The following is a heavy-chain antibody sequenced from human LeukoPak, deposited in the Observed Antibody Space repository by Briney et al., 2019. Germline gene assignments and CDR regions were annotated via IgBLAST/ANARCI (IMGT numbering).Heavy chain of an antibody. Sequence: PGGSLSLSCAASGFTFISYEMNWVRQAPGKGLEWVSYISSSGSSIYYADSVKGRFTISRDNAKNSLYLQMNSLRAEDTAVYYCARIGAYYDLDYWGQGTLVTVSS. D-gene: IGHD3-22*01. CDR1: GFTFISYE. CDR3: ARIGAYYDLDY. V-gene: IGHV3-48*03. CDR2: ISSSGSSI. J-gene: IGHJ4*02.